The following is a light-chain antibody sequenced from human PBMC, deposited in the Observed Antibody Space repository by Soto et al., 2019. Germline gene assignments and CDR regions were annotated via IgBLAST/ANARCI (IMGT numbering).Light chain of an antibody. J-gene: IGKJ1*01. CDR2: AAS. CDR1: QGISSY. V-gene: IGKV1-39*01. Sequence: IQLTQSPSSLSASVGDRVTITCRASQGISSYLAWYQQKPGKAPKLLIYAASSLQSGVPSRFSGSGSGTDFTLTISSLPPEDFATYYCQQSYSTPTWTFGQGTKVDIK. CDR3: QQSYSTPTWT.